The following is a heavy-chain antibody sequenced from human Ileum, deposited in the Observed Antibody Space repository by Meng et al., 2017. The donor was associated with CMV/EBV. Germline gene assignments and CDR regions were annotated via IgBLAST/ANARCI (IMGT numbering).Heavy chain of an antibody. CDR3: ARDAKPASGIDLDP. D-gene: IGHD2-2*01. CDR1: GFTFSRYG. V-gene: IGHV3-30*03. Sequence: GESLKISCAASGFTFSRYGMYWVRQAPGKGLEWAAIIGHDGSDTYYGDSVKGRFTISRDNSKNTVYLQMNSLRPEDTALYYCARDAKPASGIDLDPWGQGTLVTVSS. CDR2: IGHDGSDT. J-gene: IGHJ5*02.